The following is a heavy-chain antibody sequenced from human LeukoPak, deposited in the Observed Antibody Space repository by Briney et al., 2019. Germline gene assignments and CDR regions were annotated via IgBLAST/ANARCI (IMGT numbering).Heavy chain of an antibody. CDR2: IYYSGST. V-gene: IGHV4-59*12. J-gene: IGHJ4*02. CDR3: ARRTDVVRGGYDSSGYLVDY. CDR1: GGSISNYY. Sequence: SETLSLTCTVSGGSISNYYWSWIRQPPGKGLEWIGYIYYSGSTNYNPSLKSRVTISVDTSKNQFSLKLSSVTAADTAVYYCARRTDVVRGGYDSSGYLVDYWGQGTLVTVSS. D-gene: IGHD3-22*01.